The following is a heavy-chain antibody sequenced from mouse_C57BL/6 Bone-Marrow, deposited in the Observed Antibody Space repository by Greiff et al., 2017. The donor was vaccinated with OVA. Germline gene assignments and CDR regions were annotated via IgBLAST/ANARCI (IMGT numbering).Heavy chain of an antibody. CDR1: GYTFTDYN. D-gene: IGHD2-13*01. CDR3: ARGCVEGDGEDY. CDR2: INPNNGGT. J-gene: IGHJ2*01. Sequence: VQLQQSGPELVKPGASVKMSCKASGYTFTDYNMHWVKQSHGKSLEWIGYINPNNGGTSYNQKFKGKATLTVNKSSSTVYMELRSLTSEDSAVYYCARGCVEGDGEDYWGQGTTLTVSS. V-gene: IGHV1-22*01.